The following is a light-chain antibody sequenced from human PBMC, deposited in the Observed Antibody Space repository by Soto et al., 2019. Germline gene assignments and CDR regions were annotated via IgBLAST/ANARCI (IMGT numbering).Light chain of an antibody. CDR2: DVS. Sequence: EIVLTQSPATLSLSPGERATLSCRASQSVSSYLAWYQQKPGQAPRLLIYDVSNRATGIPARFSGSGSGTDFTLTISSLEPEDFAVYYCQQQRGNWPLTFGGGTKVEIK. CDR3: QQQRGNWPLT. CDR1: QSVSSY. V-gene: IGKV3-11*01. J-gene: IGKJ4*01.